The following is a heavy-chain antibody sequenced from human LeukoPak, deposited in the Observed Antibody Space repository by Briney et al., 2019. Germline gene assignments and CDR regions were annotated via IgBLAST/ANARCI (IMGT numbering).Heavy chain of an antibody. CDR1: GFNFRTYS. CDR3: ARGDEGDSYYKNS. J-gene: IGHJ4*02. D-gene: IGHD4-11*01. V-gene: IGHV3-21*01. CDR2: ISSGSTYI. Sequence: GGSLTLSCAASGFNFRTYSMNWVRQAPGKGLEWVSSISSGSTYIYQAASVKGRFSISRDNAKNSLYLQMNSLRVEDTAVYYCARGDEGDSYYKNSWGQGTLVTVSS.